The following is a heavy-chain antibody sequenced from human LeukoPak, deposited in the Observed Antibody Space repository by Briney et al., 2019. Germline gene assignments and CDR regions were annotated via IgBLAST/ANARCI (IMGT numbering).Heavy chain of an antibody. Sequence: ASVKVSCKASGYTFTGYYMHWVRQAPGQGLEWMGWISAYNGNTNYAQKLQGRVTMTTDTSTSTAYMELRSLRSDDTAVYYCARDSGFGLDYWGQGTLVTVSS. CDR1: GYTFTGYY. D-gene: IGHD3-10*01. CDR3: ARDSGFGLDY. CDR2: ISAYNGNT. J-gene: IGHJ4*02. V-gene: IGHV1-18*04.